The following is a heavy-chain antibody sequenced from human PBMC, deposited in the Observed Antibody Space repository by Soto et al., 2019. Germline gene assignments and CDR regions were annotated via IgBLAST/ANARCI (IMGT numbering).Heavy chain of an antibody. V-gene: IGHV3-33*01. CDR3: ARDRADYGDYPFYYYYYYMDV. Sequence: PGGSLRLSCAASGFTFSSYGMHWVRQAPGKGLEWVAVIWCDGSDKYYADSVKGRFTISRDNSKNTLYLQMNSLRAEDTAVYYCARDRADYGDYPFYYYYYYMDVWGKGTTVTVSS. CDR2: IWCDGSDK. D-gene: IGHD4-17*01. J-gene: IGHJ6*03. CDR1: GFTFSSYG.